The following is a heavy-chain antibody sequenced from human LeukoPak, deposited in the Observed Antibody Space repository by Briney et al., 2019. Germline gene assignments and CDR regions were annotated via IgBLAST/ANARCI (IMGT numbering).Heavy chain of an antibody. D-gene: IGHD3-22*01. J-gene: IGHJ4*02. CDR2: IYYSGST. V-gene: IGHV4-30-4*01. Sequence: SETLSLTCTVSGGSISSGDYYWSWIRQPPGKGLEWIGYIYYSGSTYYNPSLKSRVTISVDTSKNQFSLKLSSVTAADTAVYYCARDFGSGYYYFDYWGQGTLVTVSS. CDR3: ARDFGSGYYYFDY. CDR1: GGSISSGDYY.